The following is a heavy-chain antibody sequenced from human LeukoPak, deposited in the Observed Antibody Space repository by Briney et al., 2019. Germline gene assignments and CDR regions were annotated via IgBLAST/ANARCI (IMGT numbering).Heavy chain of an antibody. CDR2: IDTSGTT. V-gene: IGHV4-4*07. CDR1: GGSFTSYY. CDR3: ARDAKYYYGSRTFFFFEY. Sequence: SETVSLTCTVSGGSFTSYYWSWIRQPAGKGLEWIGHIDTSGTTNYNPSLKSRVTMSTDTSKNQFSLKLSSVTAADTAIYYCARDAKYYYGSRTFFFFEYWGQGTLLTVSS. J-gene: IGHJ4*02. D-gene: IGHD3-10*01.